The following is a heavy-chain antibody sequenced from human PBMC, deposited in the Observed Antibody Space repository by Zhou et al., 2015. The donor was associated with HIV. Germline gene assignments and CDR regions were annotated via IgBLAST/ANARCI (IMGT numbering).Heavy chain of an antibody. Sequence: QVHLVQSGAEVKKPGSSVKVSCKSSGGTFSSYAFSWVRQAPGQGLEWMGGIIPIFGTTNYAQKFQGRVTITADESTSTAYMELSSLRSEDTAVYYCARVVKSSLDWLPLDYWGQGPGHRL. J-gene: IGHJ4*02. CDR2: IIPIFGTT. D-gene: IGHD3/OR15-3a*01. CDR1: GGTFSSYA. CDR3: ARVVKSSLDWLPLDY. V-gene: IGHV1-69*12.